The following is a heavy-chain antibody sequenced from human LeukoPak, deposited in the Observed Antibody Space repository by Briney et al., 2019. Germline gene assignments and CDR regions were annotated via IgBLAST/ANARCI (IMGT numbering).Heavy chain of an antibody. D-gene: IGHD3-3*01. CDR1: GYTFTSYG. Sequence: ASVKVSCKASGYTFTSYGISGVRQAPGQGLEWMGWISAYNGNTNYAQKLQGRVTMTTDTSTSTAYTELRSLRSDDTAVYYCARDRPHYDFWSGKLDVWGKGTTVTVSS. CDR2: ISAYNGNT. J-gene: IGHJ6*04. CDR3: ARDRPHYDFWSGKLDV. V-gene: IGHV1-18*01.